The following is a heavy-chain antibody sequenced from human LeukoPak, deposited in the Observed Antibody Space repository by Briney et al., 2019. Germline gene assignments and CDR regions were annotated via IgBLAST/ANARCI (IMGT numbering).Heavy chain of an antibody. CDR2: IYSGGST. CDR3: ARAPTEYCDFWSGYPPGMDV. Sequence: GGSLSLSCAASGLTVSSNYKSWVRQAPGKGLEGVSVIYSGGSTYHADSVKGRFTISRDTSKNTLYLQMNSLRAEDTAVYYCARAPTEYCDFWSGYPPGMDVWGKGTTVTVSS. D-gene: IGHD3-3*01. V-gene: IGHV3-53*01. CDR1: GLTVSSNY. J-gene: IGHJ6*04.